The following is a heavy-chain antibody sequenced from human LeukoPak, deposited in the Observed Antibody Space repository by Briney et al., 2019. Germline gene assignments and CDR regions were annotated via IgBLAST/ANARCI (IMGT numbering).Heavy chain of an antibody. CDR2: INHSGST. D-gene: IGHD1-26*01. Sequence: SETLSLTCAVYGGSFSGYYWSWIRQPPGKGLEWIGGINHSGSTNYNPSLKSRVTTSVDTSKNQFSLKLSSVTAADTAVYYCAIVVGATLADAFDIWGQGTMVTVSS. J-gene: IGHJ3*02. V-gene: IGHV4-34*01. CDR1: GGSFSGYY. CDR3: AIVVGATLADAFDI.